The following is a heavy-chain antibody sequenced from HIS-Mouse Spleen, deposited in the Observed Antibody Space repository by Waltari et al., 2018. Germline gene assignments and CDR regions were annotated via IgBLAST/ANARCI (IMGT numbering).Heavy chain of an antibody. Sequence: QVTLRESGPALVKPTQTLTLTCTFSGFSLSTSGLCVSWIRHPPGKALDWLARIDWDDDKYYSTSLKTRLTISKDTSKNQVVLTMTNMDPVDTATYYCARIAEGYSSGWYAFDYWGQGTLVTVSS. CDR1: GFSLSTSGLC. J-gene: IGHJ4*02. D-gene: IGHD6-19*01. CDR2: IDWDDDK. CDR3: ARIAEGYSSGWYAFDY. V-gene: IGHV2-70*15.